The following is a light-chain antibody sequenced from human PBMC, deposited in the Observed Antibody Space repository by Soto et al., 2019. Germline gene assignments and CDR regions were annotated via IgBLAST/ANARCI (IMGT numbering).Light chain of an antibody. Sequence: ETVMTQSPATLSVSPGERVTLSCRASQSVSTNLAWYQQKPGQAPRLLIYGTSTRATGIPARFSGSGSGTEFTLTISRLQSADFSVYYCQQYNNWPLTFGGGTRVEIK. CDR3: QQYNNWPLT. CDR1: QSVSTN. CDR2: GTS. V-gene: IGKV3-15*01. J-gene: IGKJ4*01.